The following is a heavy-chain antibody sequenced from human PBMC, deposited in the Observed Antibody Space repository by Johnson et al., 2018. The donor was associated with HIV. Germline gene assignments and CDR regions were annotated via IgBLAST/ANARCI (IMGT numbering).Heavy chain of an antibody. J-gene: IGHJ3*02. CDR2: IGTAGDT. D-gene: IGHD3-10*01. V-gene: IGHV3-13*01. CDR3: ARGALGSFDI. Sequence: VQLVESGGGVVQPGGSLRLSCAASGFTFSSYGMHWVRQAPGKGLQWVSGIGTAGDTYYSGSVKGRFTISRENAKNTVYLQMDSLRDEDMAVYYGARGALGSFDIWGQGTMFTVSA. CDR1: GFTFSSYG.